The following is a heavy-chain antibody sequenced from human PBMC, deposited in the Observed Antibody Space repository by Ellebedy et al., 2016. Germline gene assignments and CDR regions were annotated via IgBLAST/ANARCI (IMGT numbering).Heavy chain of an antibody. D-gene: IGHD3-22*01. CDR3: ARVSYYYDSSGYNMGHGIDY. V-gene: IGHV3-48*01. Sequence: GESLKISCAASGFTFSSYSMNWVRQAPGKGLEWVSYTSSSSSTIYYADSVKGRFTISRDNAKNKLYLQMNSLRAEDTAVYYCARVSYYYDSSGYNMGHGIDYWGQGTMVTVSS. CDR2: TSSSSSTI. CDR1: GFTFSSYS. J-gene: IGHJ4*02.